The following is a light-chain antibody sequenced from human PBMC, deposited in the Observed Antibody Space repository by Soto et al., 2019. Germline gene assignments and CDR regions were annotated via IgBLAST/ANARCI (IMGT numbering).Light chain of an antibody. Sequence: QSALTQPASVSGSPGQSITISCTGTSSDVGGYNYASWYQQHPGKAPKLMIYEVSNRPSGVSNRFSGSKSGNTASLTISGLQPEDQADSYCSSYTSRSTYVFGTGTKVTVL. CDR3: SSYTSRSTYV. CDR2: EVS. CDR1: SSDVGGYNY. V-gene: IGLV2-14*01. J-gene: IGLJ1*01.